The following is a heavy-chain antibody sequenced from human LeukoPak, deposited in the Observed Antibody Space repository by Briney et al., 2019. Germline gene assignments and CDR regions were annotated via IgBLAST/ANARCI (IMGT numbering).Heavy chain of an antibody. D-gene: IGHD2-2*01. J-gene: IGHJ6*04. CDR3: AKVLVEEYQLLPTDV. CDR2: IRYDGSNK. Sequence: GGSLRLSCAASGFTFSSYGMHWVRQAPGKGLEWVAFIRYDGSNKYYADSVKGRFTISRDNSKNTLYLQMNSLRAEDTAVYYCAKVLVEEYQLLPTDVWGKGTTVTVSS. CDR1: GFTFSSYG. V-gene: IGHV3-30*02.